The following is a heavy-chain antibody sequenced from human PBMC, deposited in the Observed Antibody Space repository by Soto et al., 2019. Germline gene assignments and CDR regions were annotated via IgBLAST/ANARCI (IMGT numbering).Heavy chain of an antibody. D-gene: IGHD3-3*01. J-gene: IGHJ6*02. CDR1: GFTFSSYW. Sequence: GGSLRLSCAASGFTFSSYWMHWVRQAPGKGLVWVSRINSDGNITSYADSVKGRFTISRDNAKNTLYLQMNSLRAEDTAVYYCVRDTPALRYLGGVSPYYYGMDVWGQGTTVTVSS. CDR2: INSDGNIT. CDR3: VRDTPALRYLGGVSPYYYGMDV. V-gene: IGHV3-74*01.